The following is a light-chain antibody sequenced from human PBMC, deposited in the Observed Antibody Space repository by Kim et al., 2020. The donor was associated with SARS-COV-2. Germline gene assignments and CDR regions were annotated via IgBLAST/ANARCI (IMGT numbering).Light chain of an antibody. CDR3: GSYTSSGSWV. V-gene: IGLV2-14*03. CDR1: NIDIAAYNY. CDR2: DVI. J-gene: IGLJ3*02. Sequence: QSALTQPASVSGSPGQSITLSCTGTNIDIAAYNYFSWYQHHPGGAPKLMIYDVINRPSGVSNRFSGSKSGDTASLTISGLQHEDEADYYCGSYTSSGSWVFGGGTQLTVL.